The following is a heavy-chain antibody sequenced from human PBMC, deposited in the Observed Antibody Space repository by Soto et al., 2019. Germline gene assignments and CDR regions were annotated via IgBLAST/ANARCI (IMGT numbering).Heavy chain of an antibody. J-gene: IGHJ6*02. V-gene: IGHV1-69*13. D-gene: IGHD3-22*01. CDR3: AGVNYYDSSGPGDGMDV. CDR2: IIPIFGTA. CDR1: GGTFSSYA. Sequence: SVKVSCKASGGTFSSYAISWVRQAPGQGLEWMGGIIPIFGTANYAQKFQGRVTITADESTSTAYMELSSLRSEDTAVYYCAGVNYYDSSGPGDGMDVWGQGTTVTVSS.